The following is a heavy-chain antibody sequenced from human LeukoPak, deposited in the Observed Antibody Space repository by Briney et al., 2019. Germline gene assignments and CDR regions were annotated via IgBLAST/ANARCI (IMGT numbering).Heavy chain of an antibody. Sequence: GGSLRLSCAASGFTFSSYGMSWVRQAPGKGLEWVSAISGSGGTTYYADSVKGRFTISRDNSKNTLHLQMNSLRAEDTAVYYCARGGTIDYWGQGTLVTVSS. CDR2: ISGSGGTT. CDR1: GFTFSSYG. J-gene: IGHJ4*02. D-gene: IGHD3-16*01. V-gene: IGHV3-23*01. CDR3: ARGGTIDY.